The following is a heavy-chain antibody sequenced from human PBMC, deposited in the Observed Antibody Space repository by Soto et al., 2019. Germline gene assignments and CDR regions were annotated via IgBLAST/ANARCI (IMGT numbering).Heavy chain of an antibody. CDR2: IYYSGST. D-gene: IGHD1-26*01. Sequence: SETLSLTCTVSGGSVSSGSYYWSWIRQPPGKGLEWIGYIYYSGSTNYNPSLKSRVTISVDTSKNQFSLKLSSVTAADTAVYYCARSGSYEPECYYYYYGMDVWGQGTTVTVSS. CDR1: GGSVSSGSYY. J-gene: IGHJ6*02. V-gene: IGHV4-61*01. CDR3: ARSGSYEPECYYYYYGMDV.